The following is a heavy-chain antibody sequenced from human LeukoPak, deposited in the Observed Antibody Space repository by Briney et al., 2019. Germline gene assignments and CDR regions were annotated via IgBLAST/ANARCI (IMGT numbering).Heavy chain of an antibody. Sequence: PGGSLRLSCAASGFTFSSYGMHWVRQAPGKGLEWVALIWYDGSNKYYADPVKGRFTISRDNSKNTLYLQMNSLRAEDTAVYYCARLGARQVLDYWGQGTLVTVSS. J-gene: IGHJ4*02. CDR3: ARLGARQVLDY. CDR2: IWYDGSNK. D-gene: IGHD4-17*01. V-gene: IGHV3-33*01. CDR1: GFTFSSYG.